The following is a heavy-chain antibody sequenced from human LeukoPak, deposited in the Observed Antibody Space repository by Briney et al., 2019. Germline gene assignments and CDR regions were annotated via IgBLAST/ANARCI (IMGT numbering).Heavy chain of an antibody. Sequence: SETLSLTCTVTGASISSHYWCWIRQTPGTGLEWIGDIYDRGSTTYNPSLKSRVSISVDASRNQFSLNLRSVTAADTAVYYCAKIEVGRFDPWGQGTLVTVSS. D-gene: IGHD1-26*01. J-gene: IGHJ5*02. V-gene: IGHV4-59*11. CDR1: GASISSHY. CDR3: AKIEVGRFDP. CDR2: IYDRGST.